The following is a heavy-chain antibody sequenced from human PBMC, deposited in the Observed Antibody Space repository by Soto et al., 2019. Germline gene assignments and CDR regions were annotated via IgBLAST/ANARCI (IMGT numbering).Heavy chain of an antibody. D-gene: IGHD4-17*01. J-gene: IGHJ4*02. V-gene: IGHV2-5*02. CDR3: AHSDGRRLFDY. Sequence: SGPTLVNPTQTLTLTCTFSGFSLSTSGVGVGWIRQPPGKALEWLALIYWDDDKRYSPCLRSRLTITKDTSKNQVVLTMTNMEPVDTATYYCAHSDGRRLFDYWGQGTLVTVPQ. CDR1: GFSLSTSGVG. CDR2: IYWDDDK.